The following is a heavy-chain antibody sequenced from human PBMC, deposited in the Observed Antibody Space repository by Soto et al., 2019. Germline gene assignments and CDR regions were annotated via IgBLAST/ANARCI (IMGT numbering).Heavy chain of an antibody. Sequence: PGESLKISCKGSGYNFTNYWIAWVRQMPGKGLEWMGIIYPGDSDTGYSPSFQGQVTISADKSISAAYLQWSSLKASDTAMYYCGGEEGRTVLFYYGGDVCGQGPTVTVSS. CDR1: GYNFTNYW. V-gene: IGHV5-51*01. CDR2: IYPGDSDT. D-gene: IGHD4-17*01. CDR3: GGEEGRTVLFYYGGDV. J-gene: IGHJ6*02.